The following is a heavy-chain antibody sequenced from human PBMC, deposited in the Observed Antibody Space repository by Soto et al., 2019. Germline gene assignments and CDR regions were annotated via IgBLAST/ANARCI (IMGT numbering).Heavy chain of an antibody. CDR1: GYTFTGHY. Sequence: WASVKVSCKASGYTFTGHYIHWVRQAPEQGPEWMGEIGPESGVTRYAQRFQGRVTMTRDMSITTVYMELNNLSPDDTAVYYCGRGRSGQIVVFYWGQGTPVTVSS. CDR2: IGPESGVT. D-gene: IGHD1-26*01. V-gene: IGHV1-2*02. J-gene: IGHJ4*02. CDR3: GRGRSGQIVVFY.